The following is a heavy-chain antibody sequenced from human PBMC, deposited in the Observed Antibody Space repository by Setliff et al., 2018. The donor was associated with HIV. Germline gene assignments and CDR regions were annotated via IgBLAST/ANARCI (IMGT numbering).Heavy chain of an antibody. D-gene: IGHD6-19*01. V-gene: IGHV4-61*05. CDR1: GDSITSTNYY. CDR2: IYYSGTT. Sequence: KTSETLSLTCTVSGDSITSTNYYWGWIRQPPGKGLEWIGYIYYSGTTNYNPSLKSRVTISVDTSKNQFSLKLSSVTAADSDVYYCGRSGRGWFLSYWGQGTLVTVSS. J-gene: IGHJ4*02. CDR3: GRSGRGWFLSY.